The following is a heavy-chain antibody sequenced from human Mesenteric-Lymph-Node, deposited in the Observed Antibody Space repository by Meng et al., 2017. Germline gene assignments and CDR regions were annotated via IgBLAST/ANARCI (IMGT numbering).Heavy chain of an antibody. J-gene: IGHJ2*01. D-gene: IGHD6-19*01. CDR3: ARDGRVAATVYWYFDL. CDR2: ISYDGSNK. V-gene: IGHV3-30*19. Sequence: MNWVRRAPGKGLEWVAVISYDGSNKYYADSVKGRFTISRDNSKNTLYLQMNSLRAEDTAVYYCARDGRVAATVYWYFDLWGRGTLVTVSS.